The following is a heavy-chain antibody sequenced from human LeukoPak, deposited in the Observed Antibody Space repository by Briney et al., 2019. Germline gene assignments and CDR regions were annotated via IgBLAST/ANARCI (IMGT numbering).Heavy chain of an antibody. J-gene: IGHJ6*03. CDR1: GYTFTGYY. V-gene: IGHV1-2*02. Sequence: ASVKVSCKASGYTFTGYYMHWVRQAPGQGLEWMGWINPNSGGTNYALKFQGRVTMTRDTSISTAFMELRSLRSDDTAVYYCARGAGSTYYYYYYMDVWGKGTTVTVSS. CDR2: INPNSGGT. CDR3: ARGAGSTYYYYYYMDV. D-gene: IGHD3-10*01.